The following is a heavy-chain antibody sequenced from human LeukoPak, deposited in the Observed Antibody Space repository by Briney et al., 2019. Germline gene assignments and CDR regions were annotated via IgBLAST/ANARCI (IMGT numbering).Heavy chain of an antibody. J-gene: IGHJ4*02. Sequence: ASVKVSCKASGYTFTSYGISWVRQAPGQGLEWRGWISAYNGNTNYAQKLQGRVTMTPDTSTSTAYVELRSLRSDDTAVYYCGRAWVGYYDSSGYYYVALIDYWGQGTLVTVSS. CDR2: ISAYNGNT. V-gene: IGHV1-18*01. CDR3: GRAWVGYYDSSGYYYVALIDY. D-gene: IGHD3-22*01. CDR1: GYTFTSYG.